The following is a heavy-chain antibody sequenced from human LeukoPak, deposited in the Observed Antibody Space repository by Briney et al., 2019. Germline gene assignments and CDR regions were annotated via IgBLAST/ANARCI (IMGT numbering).Heavy chain of an antibody. V-gene: IGHV3-48*03. Sequence: GGSLRLSCAASGFSFISYEMNWVRQAPGKGLEWVSYISSSSTTIYYADSVKGRFTISRDNAKNSLYLQMNSLRGEDTAVYYCARDYGDYYWGQGTLVTVSS. D-gene: IGHD4-17*01. CDR2: ISSSSTTI. CDR3: ARDYGDYY. CDR1: GFSFISYE. J-gene: IGHJ4*02.